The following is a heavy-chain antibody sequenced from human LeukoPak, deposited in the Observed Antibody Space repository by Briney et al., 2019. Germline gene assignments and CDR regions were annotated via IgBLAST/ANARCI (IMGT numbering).Heavy chain of an antibody. J-gene: IGHJ3*01. D-gene: IGHD2-2*01. V-gene: IGHV4-30-4*08. CDR3: AREVITPGDSDGFDL. CDR2: IHYDGRA. CDR1: GGSISSANHF. Sequence: PSETLSLTCTVSGGSISSANHFWSWVRQSPGEGLEWIGYIHYDGRAHYNPSLKSRVSMSLAMSKNQFSLSLSSVTAADTAIYYCAREVITPGDSDGFDLWGQGTMVSVSS.